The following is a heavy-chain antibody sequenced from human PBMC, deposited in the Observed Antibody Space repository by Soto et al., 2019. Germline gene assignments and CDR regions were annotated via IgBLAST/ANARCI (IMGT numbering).Heavy chain of an antibody. CDR1: GVPFSSYA. CDR3: AKETSGYSSGWSRLFDY. CDR2: ISGSGGST. D-gene: IGHD6-19*01. Sequence: GGSMRLCCAASGVPFSSYAMSWVRQAPGKGLEWVSAISGSGGSTYYADSVKGRFTISRDNSKNTLYLQMNSLRAEDTAVYYCAKETSGYSSGWSRLFDYWGQGTLVTVSS. J-gene: IGHJ4*02. V-gene: IGHV3-23*01.